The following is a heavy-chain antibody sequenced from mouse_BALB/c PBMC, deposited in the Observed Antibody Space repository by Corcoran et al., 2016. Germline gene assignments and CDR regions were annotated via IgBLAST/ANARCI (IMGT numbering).Heavy chain of an antibody. CDR1: GYTFTNQG. CDR2: INTYTGEP. V-gene: IGHV9-3-1*01. J-gene: IGHJ4*01. CDR3: AREPVAMDY. Sequence: QIQLVQSGPELKKPGETVKISCKASGYTFTNQGMNWVKQAPGKGLKWMGWINTYTGEPTYADDFKGRFAFSLEISASTAFLQINNLKNEDTATYFCAREPVAMDYWGQGTSVTVSS.